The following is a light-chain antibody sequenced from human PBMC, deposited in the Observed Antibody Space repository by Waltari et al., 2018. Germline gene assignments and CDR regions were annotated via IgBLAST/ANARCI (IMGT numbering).Light chain of an antibody. J-gene: IGKJ1*01. CDR3: QQYIAYWT. CDR2: QAS. CDR1: QSVGRL. Sequence: DFQMTQSPSILSASVGDRVTIPGRASQSVGRLVAWYQQKPGSAPKLLIYQASNLESGVPSRFSGAGSGTEFILTISSLQPDDFATYYCQQYIAYWTFGQGTKVQSK. V-gene: IGKV1-5*03.